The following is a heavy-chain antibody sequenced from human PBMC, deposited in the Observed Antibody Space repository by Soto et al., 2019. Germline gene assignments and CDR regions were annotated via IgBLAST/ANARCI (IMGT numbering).Heavy chain of an antibody. Sequence: GGSLRLSCAASGFAFSTYAMSWVRQAPGKGLEWVSTISETGGSTYYTDSVKGRFTISRDTSKNMLYLQMNSRRAEDTALYYCAKEARPSSWGQGTLVTVSS. CDR2: ISETGGST. V-gene: IGHV3-23*01. CDR1: GFAFSTYA. CDR3: AKEARPSS. J-gene: IGHJ5*02.